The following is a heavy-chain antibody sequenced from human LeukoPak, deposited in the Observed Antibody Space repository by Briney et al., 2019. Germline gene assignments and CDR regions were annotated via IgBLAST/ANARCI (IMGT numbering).Heavy chain of an antibody. CDR2: ISYDGSNK. CDR1: GFTFSSYA. V-gene: IGHV3-30-3*01. D-gene: IGHD6-19*01. CDR3: ARDRNSSGWYGDAFDI. J-gene: IGHJ3*02. Sequence: GRSLRLSCAASGFTFSSYAMHWVRQAPGKGLGRVAVISYDGSNKYYADSVKGRFTISRDNSKNTLYLQMNSLRAEDTAVYYCARDRNSSGWYGDAFDIWGQGTMVTVSS.